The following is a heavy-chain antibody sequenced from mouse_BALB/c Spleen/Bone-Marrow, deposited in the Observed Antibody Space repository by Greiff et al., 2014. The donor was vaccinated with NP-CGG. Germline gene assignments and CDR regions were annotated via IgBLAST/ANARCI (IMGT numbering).Heavy chain of an antibody. J-gene: IGHJ2*01. CDR3: AGPFDY. CDR1: GYTFTSYW. CDR2: INPSNGRT. V-gene: IGHV1S81*02. Sequence: QVQLQQSGAELVKPGASVKLSCKASGYTFTSYWMHWVKQRPGQGLEWIGEINPSNGRTNYNEKFKSKATLTVDKSSSTAYMQLSSLTSEDSAVHYCAGPFDYWGQGTTLTVSS.